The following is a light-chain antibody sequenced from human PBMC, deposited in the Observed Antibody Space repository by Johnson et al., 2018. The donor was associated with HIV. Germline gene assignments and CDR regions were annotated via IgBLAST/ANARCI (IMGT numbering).Light chain of an antibody. CDR3: GTWDSSLNAYV. CDR1: SCDIGNNY. J-gene: IGLJ1*01. V-gene: IGLV1-51*01. CDR2: DNK. Sequence: QSVLTQSPSVSAAPGQKVSISCSGNSCDIGNNYVSSHQQLPGTAPKLLIYDNKKRPSGIPDRFSGSKSGTSATLGITGLQTGDEADYYCGTWDSSLNAYVFGAATKVAVL.